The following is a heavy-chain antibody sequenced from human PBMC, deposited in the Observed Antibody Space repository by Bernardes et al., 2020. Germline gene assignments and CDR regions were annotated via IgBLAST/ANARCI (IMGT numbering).Heavy chain of an antibody. J-gene: IGHJ4*02. D-gene: IGHD5-12*01. CDR3: AREYSYSGYDY. V-gene: IGHV4-34*01. CDR1: GGSFSGYY. Sequence: SETLSLTCAVYGGSFSGYYWSWIRQPPGKGLEWIGEINHSGSTNYNPSLKSRVTISVDTSKNQFSLKLSSVTAADTAVYYCAREYSYSGYDYWGQGTLVTVSS. CDR2: INHSGST.